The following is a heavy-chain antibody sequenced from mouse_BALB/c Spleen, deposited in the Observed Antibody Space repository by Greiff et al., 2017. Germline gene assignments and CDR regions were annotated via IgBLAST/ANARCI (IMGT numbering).Heavy chain of an antibody. V-gene: IGHV1S127*01. CDR2: IDPSNSET. CDR3: ARHGYGSSYGYFDY. Sequence: VKLVESGPELVRPGASVKMSCKASGYTFTSYWMHWVKQRPGQGLEWIGMIDPSNSETRLNQKFKDKATLNVDKSSNTAYMQLSSLTSEDSAVYYCARHGYGSSYGYFDYWGQGTTLTVSS. D-gene: IGHD1-1*01. J-gene: IGHJ2*01. CDR1: GYTFTSYW.